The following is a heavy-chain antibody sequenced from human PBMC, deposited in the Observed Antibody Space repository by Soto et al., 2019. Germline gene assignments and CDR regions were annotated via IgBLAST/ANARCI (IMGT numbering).Heavy chain of an antibody. CDR1: GYTFIRYG. CDR3: ARVVGYYSSRDVYYYGMDV. CDR2: ISPYDDST. Sequence: GASVKVSCKASGYTFIRYGITWVRQAPGQGFEWMGWISPYDDSTIYAQKLQGRVTMTADTSTRIVNLQMNSLRAEDTAVYYCARVVGYYSSRDVYYYGMDVWGQGTTVTVSS. D-gene: IGHD6-13*01. V-gene: IGHV1-18*01. J-gene: IGHJ6*02.